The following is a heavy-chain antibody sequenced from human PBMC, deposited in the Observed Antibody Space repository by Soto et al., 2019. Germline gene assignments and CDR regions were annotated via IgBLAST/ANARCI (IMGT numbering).Heavy chain of an antibody. CDR1: GFTFRNYD. V-gene: IGHV3-13*05. CDR2: ISAAGDP. Sequence: EVQLVESGGGLVQPGGSLRLSCEASGFTFRNYDMHWVRQGTGKGLEWVSGISAAGDPDYADSVEGRFTISRENAQNSSFPQMNSLRVGDTAVYYCARTDRDFYGLDVWGQGTTVIVSS. CDR3: ARTDRDFYGLDV. J-gene: IGHJ6*02.